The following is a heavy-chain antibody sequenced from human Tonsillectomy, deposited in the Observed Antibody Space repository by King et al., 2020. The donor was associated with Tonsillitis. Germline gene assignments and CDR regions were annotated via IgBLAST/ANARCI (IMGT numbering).Heavy chain of an antibody. Sequence: VQLVESGGGVVQSGRSLRLSCAASGFSFRAYGMHWARQAPGKGLEWLAAISHDGTDKFYAASVKGRITISRENSKKTLYLQINSLRPEDTAVYYCAKDYSDGLGGASPLDYWGQGTLVTVSS. CDR1: GFSFRAYG. J-gene: IGHJ4*02. CDR3: AKDYSDGLGGASPLDY. D-gene: IGHD3-16*01. CDR2: ISHDGTDK. V-gene: IGHV3-30*18.